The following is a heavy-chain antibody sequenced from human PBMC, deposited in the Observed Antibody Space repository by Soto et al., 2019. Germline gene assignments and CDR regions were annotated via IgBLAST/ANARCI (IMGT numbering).Heavy chain of an antibody. V-gene: IGHV4-59*12. J-gene: IGHJ6*02. Sequence: SETLSLTCSVSGDSTSGYYWSWVRQSPGKGLEWVGYIYSSGSASYNPSLASRVTIAIDTSRSQVSLNLNSVTAADTAVYYCGRDHWRPSGGNSWRHYGLDVWGPGTTVTVSS. D-gene: IGHD1-1*01. CDR3: GRDHWRPSGGNSWRHYGLDV. CDR1: GDSTSGYY. CDR2: IYSSGSA.